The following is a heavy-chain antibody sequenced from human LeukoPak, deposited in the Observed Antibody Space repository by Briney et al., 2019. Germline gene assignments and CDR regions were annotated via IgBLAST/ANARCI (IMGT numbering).Heavy chain of an antibody. CDR3: ARGRRAYCGGDCYWPLNY. V-gene: IGHV4-34*01. J-gene: IGHJ4*02. CDR1: GGSFSGYY. D-gene: IGHD2-21*02. CDR2: INHSGST. Sequence: PSETLSLTCAVYGGSFSGYYWSWIRQPPGKGLEWIGEINHSGSTNYNPSFKSRVTISVDTSKNQFSLKLSSVTAADTAVYYCARGRRAYCGGDCYWPLNYWGQGALVTVSS.